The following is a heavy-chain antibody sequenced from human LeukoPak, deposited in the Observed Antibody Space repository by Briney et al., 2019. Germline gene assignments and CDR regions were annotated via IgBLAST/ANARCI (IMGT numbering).Heavy chain of an antibody. J-gene: IGHJ4*02. CDR3: ARQTHYTPAFDY. D-gene: IGHD2-15*01. CDR1: GGSISSNY. CDR2: IYYSGGT. Sequence: PSETLSLTCTVSGGSISSNYWSWIWHPPGKGLEWIGYIYYSGGTNYNPSLKSRVTISRNTSKNQFSLKLTSVTAADTAVYYCARQTHYTPAFDYWDQGTLVTVSS. V-gene: IGHV4-59*08.